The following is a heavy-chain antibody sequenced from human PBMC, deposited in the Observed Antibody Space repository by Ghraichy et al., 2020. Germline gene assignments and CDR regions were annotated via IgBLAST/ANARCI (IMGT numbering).Heavy chain of an antibody. CDR1: GGSISSGGYS. CDR3: ARTLIHCSSTSCTGEGFDY. D-gene: IGHD2-2*01. J-gene: IGHJ4*02. Sequence: SETLSLTCAVSGGSISSGGYSWSWIRQPPGKGLEWIGYSYYSGSTYYNPSLKRRVTISVDTSKNQISLNLSTVTAADTAVYYCARTLIHCSSTSCTGEGFDYGGKGTLATVSS. V-gene: IGHV4-30-4*07. CDR2: SYYSGST.